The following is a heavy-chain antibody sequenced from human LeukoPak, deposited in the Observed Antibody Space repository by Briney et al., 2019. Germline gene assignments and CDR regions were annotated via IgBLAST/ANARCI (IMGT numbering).Heavy chain of an antibody. CDR1: GFTVSSNY. Sequence: PGGSLRLSCAASGFTVSSNYMSWVRQAPGKGLEWVSVIYSGGSTYYSDSVKGRFTISRDNAKNSLYLQMNSLRAEDTAVYYCARVLRFLEWLPNWFDPWGQGTLVTVSS. V-gene: IGHV3-66*01. CDR3: ARVLRFLEWLPNWFDP. D-gene: IGHD3-3*01. CDR2: IYSGGST. J-gene: IGHJ5*02.